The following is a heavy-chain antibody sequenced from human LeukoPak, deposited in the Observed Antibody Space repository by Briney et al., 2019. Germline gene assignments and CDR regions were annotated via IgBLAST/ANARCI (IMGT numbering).Heavy chain of an antibody. D-gene: IGHD5-18*01. CDR1: GGSVSSGSYY. CDR3: ATWIQLHRDNFDY. V-gene: IGHV4-61*01. Sequence: SETLSLTCTVSGGSVSSGSYYWSWIRQPPGKGLEWIGYIYYSGSTNYNPSLKSRVTISVDTPKNQFSLKLSSVTAADTAVYYCATWIQLHRDNFDYWGQGTLVTVSS. J-gene: IGHJ4*02. CDR2: IYYSGST.